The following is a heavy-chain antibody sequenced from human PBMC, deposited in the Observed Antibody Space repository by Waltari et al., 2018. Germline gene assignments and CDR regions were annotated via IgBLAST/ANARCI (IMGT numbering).Heavy chain of an antibody. CDR2: IKQDGSEK. CDR1: GFTFSSYW. CDR3: AREGYYGSGSFGY. V-gene: IGHV3-7*01. J-gene: IGHJ4*02. Sequence: EVQLVESGGGLVQPGGSLRLSCAASGFTFSSYWMSWVRQAPGKGRGWVANIKQDGSEKYYVDSVKGRFTISRDNAKNSLYLQMNSLRAEDTAVYYCAREGYYGSGSFGYWGQGTLVTVSS. D-gene: IGHD3-10*01.